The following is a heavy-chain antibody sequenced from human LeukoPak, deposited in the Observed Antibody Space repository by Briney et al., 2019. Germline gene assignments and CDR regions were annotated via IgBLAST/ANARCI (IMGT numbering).Heavy chain of an antibody. CDR1: GGSINTYY. Sequence: SETLSLTCTVSGGSINTYYWNWIRQPPGKGLEWVGYIYSSGHTNYNPSLKSRVTISGDTSKNQFSLRLISVTAADTAVYYCARGERLGLDSWGQGTLVAVSS. D-gene: IGHD6-19*01. CDR2: IYSSGHT. CDR3: ARGERLGLDS. V-gene: IGHV4-59*01. J-gene: IGHJ5*01.